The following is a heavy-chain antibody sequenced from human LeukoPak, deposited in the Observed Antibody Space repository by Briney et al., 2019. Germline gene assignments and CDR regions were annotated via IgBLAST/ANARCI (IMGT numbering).Heavy chain of an antibody. CDR1: GSTFSKYN. D-gene: IGHD1-26*01. CDR3: AREEIRRGSSPFDY. Sequence: GGSLRLSCAASGSTFSKYNMNWVRQAPGKGLEWVSSISTSSIYIYQADSVRGRFTISRDNAKNSLYLQMNSLRAEDTAVYFCAREEIRRGSSPFDYWGQGTLVTVSS. CDR2: ISTSSIYI. V-gene: IGHV3-21*01. J-gene: IGHJ4*02.